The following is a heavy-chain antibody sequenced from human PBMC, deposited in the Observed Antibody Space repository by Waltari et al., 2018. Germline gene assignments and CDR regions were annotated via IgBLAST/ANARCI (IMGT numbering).Heavy chain of an antibody. D-gene: IGHD6-13*01. CDR3: ARRDSSSWYMYFDY. V-gene: IGHV4-38-2*01. CDR1: GYPFSGGYS. J-gene: IGHJ4*02. CDR2: IYHSGST. Sequence: QVQLQESGPGLVKPSETLSLPCAAPGYPFSGGYSWGWIRKPPGKGLEWIGSIYHSGSTYYNPSLKSRVTISVDTSKNQFSLKLSSVTAADTAVYYCARRDSSSWYMYFDYWGQGTLVTVSS.